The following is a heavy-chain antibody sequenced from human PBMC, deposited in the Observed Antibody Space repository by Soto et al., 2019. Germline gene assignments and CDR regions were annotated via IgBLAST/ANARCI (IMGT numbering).Heavy chain of an antibody. CDR2: ISQDGTDT. CDR3: ARDPLSYGDYAQTYWYFDL. CDR1: GITFSRCL. Sequence: AGGSLRLSCGASGITFSRCLMSWVRQAPGKGLEWVASISQDGTDTDYVDSVKGRFAISRDNPKNSLYLQMNSLRADDTAVYHCARDPLSYGDYAQTYWYFDLWGRGTRVTVSS. V-gene: IGHV3-7*01. J-gene: IGHJ2*01. D-gene: IGHD4-17*01.